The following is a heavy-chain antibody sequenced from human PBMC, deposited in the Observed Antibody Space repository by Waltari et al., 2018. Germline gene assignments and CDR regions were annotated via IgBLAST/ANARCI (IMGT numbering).Heavy chain of an antibody. V-gene: IGHV1-2*02. CDR3: ARGMQGAAPLRGSFDY. Sequence: QVQLVQSGAEVKKPGASVKVSCKASGYTFTGYYMHWVRQAPGQGLEWMGWINPNSGGTNYAQKFQGRVTMTRETSISTAYMELSRLRSDDTAVYYCARGMQGAAPLRGSFDYWGQGTLVTVSS. CDR2: INPNSGGT. CDR1: GYTFTGYY. D-gene: IGHD6-6*01. J-gene: IGHJ4*02.